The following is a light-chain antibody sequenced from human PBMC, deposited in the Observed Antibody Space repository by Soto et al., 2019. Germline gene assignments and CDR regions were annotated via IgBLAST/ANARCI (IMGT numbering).Light chain of an antibody. Sequence: QSALTQPPSASGSPGQSVTISCTGSSSDVGGYNYVSWYQQHPGKAPKLGIYEVTKRPSGVPDRFPGSKSGNTASLTVSGLQADDEADYCCRSCAARRVVFGGGTKLTVL. CDR3: RSCAARRVV. CDR1: SSDVGGYNY. CDR2: EVT. J-gene: IGLJ2*01. V-gene: IGLV2-8*01.